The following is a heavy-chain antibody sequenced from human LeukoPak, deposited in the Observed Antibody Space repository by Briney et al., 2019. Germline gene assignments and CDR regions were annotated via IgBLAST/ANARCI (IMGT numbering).Heavy chain of an antibody. CDR3: ARRALGLLDY. J-gene: IGHJ4*02. CDR2: INHSGST. CDR1: GVSFSGYY. V-gene: IGHV4-34*01. Sequence: SETLSLTCAVYGVSFSGYYWSWIRQPPGKGLEWIGEINHSGSTNYNPSLKSRVTISVDTSKNQFSLKLSSVTAADTAVYYCARRALGLLDYWGQGTLVTVSS. D-gene: IGHD5-12*01.